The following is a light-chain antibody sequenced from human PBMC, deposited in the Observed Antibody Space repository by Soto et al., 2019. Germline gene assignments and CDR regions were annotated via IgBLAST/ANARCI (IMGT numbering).Light chain of an antibody. J-gene: IGLJ1*01. CDR3: AAWDDSLNGFV. CDR1: SSNIGSNS. Sequence: QSVLTQPPSASGTPGQRVSISCSGSSSNIGSNSVQWHQQLPGTAPNLLIYADNQRPSGVPDRFSGSKSGTSASLAITGLQFGDEADYYCAAWDDSLNGFVFGTGTKVTVL. CDR2: ADN. V-gene: IGLV1-44*01.